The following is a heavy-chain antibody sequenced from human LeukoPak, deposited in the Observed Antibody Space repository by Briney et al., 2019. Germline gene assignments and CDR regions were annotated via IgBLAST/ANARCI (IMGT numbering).Heavy chain of an antibody. Sequence: SETLSLTCTVSGGSISSGDYYWSWIRQPPGKGLEWIGYIYYSGSTYYNPSLKSRVTISVDTSKNQFSLKLSSVTAADTAVYYYARGKGDYDHVWGSYRYDYWGQGTLVTVSS. J-gene: IGHJ4*02. CDR2: IYYSGST. CDR3: ARGKGDYDHVWGSYRYDY. V-gene: IGHV4-30-4*01. D-gene: IGHD3-16*02. CDR1: GGSISSGDYY.